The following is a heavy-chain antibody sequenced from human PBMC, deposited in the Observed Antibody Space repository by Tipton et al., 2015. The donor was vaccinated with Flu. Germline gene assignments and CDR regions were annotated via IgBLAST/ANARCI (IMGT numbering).Heavy chain of an antibody. CDR1: GYSIGSPYF. Sequence: TLSLTCSVSGYSIGSPYFWGWLRQPPGKGLEWIGNVHRTGIPYYNPSLRRRVIMTVDGAKNQFSLRLTSVTATDTAVYYCVRRDYSNYVSEPKNWFDPWGPGTLVTVSS. CDR3: VRRDYSNYVSEPKNWFDP. V-gene: IGHV4-38-2*01. D-gene: IGHD4-11*01. J-gene: IGHJ5*02. CDR2: VHRTGIP.